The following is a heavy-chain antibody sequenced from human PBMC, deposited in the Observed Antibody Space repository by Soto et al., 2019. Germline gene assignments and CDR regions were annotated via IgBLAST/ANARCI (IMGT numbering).Heavy chain of an antibody. Sequence: GGSLRLSCAASGFTFSDYYMSWIRQAPGKGLEWVSYISSSGSTIYYADSVKGRFTISRDNAKNSLYLQMNSLRAEDTAVYYCARGAPYSSSFHRPHDYWGQGTLVTVSS. J-gene: IGHJ4*02. V-gene: IGHV3-11*01. CDR1: GFTFSDYY. CDR2: ISSSGSTI. D-gene: IGHD6-6*01. CDR3: ARGAPYSSSFHRPHDY.